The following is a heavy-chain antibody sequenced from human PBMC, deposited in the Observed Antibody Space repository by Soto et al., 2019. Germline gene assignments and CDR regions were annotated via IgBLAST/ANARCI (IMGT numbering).Heavy chain of an antibody. J-gene: IGHJ4*02. D-gene: IGHD2-15*01. CDR3: ARSRGSTRSFDY. Sequence: SETLSLSCTVSGGSISTYWWSWIRQPPRKGLEWIGYIYYSGSTNYNPSLKSRVTISVDTSKNQFSLKLTSVTAADTAVYYCARSRGSTRSFDYWGQGTLVTVSS. V-gene: IGHV4-59*01. CDR2: IYYSGST. CDR1: GGSISTYW.